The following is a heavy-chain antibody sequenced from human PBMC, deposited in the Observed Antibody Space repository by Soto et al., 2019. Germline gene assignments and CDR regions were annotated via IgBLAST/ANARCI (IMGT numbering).Heavy chain of an antibody. D-gene: IGHD3-10*01. CDR1: GYSFTSYW. CDR3: ARHYWDPYGSGSYYWSESYGMDV. Sequence: GESLKISCKGSGYSFTSYWIGWVRQMPGKGLEWMGIIYPGDSDTRYSPSFQGQVTISADKSISTAYLQWSSLKASDTAMYYCARHYWDPYGSGSYYWSESYGMDVWGQGTTVTVSS. V-gene: IGHV5-51*01. CDR2: IYPGDSDT. J-gene: IGHJ6*02.